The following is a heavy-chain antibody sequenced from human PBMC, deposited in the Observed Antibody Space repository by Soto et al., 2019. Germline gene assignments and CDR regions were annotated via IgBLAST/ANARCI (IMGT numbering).Heavy chain of an antibody. CDR1: GGSISSYY. CDR2: IYYSGST. Sequence: SEPLSLTCTVSGGSISSYYWSWIRQPPGKGLEWIGYIYYSGSTNYNPSLKSRVTISVDTSKNQFSLKLSSVTAADTAVYYCARPARNYYYDSSGYSDAFDIWGQGTMVTVS. CDR3: ARPARNYYYDSSGYSDAFDI. D-gene: IGHD3-22*01. J-gene: IGHJ3*02. V-gene: IGHV4-59*01.